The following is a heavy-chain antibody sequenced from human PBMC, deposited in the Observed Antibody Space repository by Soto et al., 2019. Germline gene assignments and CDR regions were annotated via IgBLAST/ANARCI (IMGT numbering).Heavy chain of an antibody. Sequence: PSETLSLTCTVSGGSISSSYWSWIRQPPGKGLEWIGFICYSGSTNYNPSLESRVTMSVDPSKNYFSLKVSSVTAADTAVYYCARGAYYVSPWGHGTLVTVSS. CDR1: GGSISSSY. D-gene: IGHD3-16*01. CDR3: ARGAYYVSP. V-gene: IGHV4-59*01. J-gene: IGHJ5*02. CDR2: ICYSGST.